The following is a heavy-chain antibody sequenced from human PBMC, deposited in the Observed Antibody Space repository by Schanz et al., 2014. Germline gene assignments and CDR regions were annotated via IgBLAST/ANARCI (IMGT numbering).Heavy chain of an antibody. Sequence: EVQLVESGGGLVQPGGSLRLSCSASGFTFSIYAMHWVRQAPGMGLEWVSAISGRDGSTYYADSVRGRFTISRDNSKNTLYLQMNSLRAEDTAVYYCANNWNLDYWGQGTLVTVAS. V-gene: IGHV3-23*04. D-gene: IGHD1-20*01. CDR3: ANNWNLDY. CDR1: GFTFSIYA. J-gene: IGHJ4*02. CDR2: ISGRDGST.